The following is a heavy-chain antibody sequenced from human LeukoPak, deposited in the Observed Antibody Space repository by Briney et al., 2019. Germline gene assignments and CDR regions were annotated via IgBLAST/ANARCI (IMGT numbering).Heavy chain of an antibody. Sequence: PGGSLRLSCAASVFTFSSYWMSWVRQAPGKGLEWVANIKQDGSEKYYVDSVKGRFTISRDNAKNSLYLQMNSLRAEDTAVYYCARDSVDYVGAFDIWGQGTMVTVSS. J-gene: IGHJ3*02. D-gene: IGHD4-17*01. CDR2: IKQDGSEK. CDR3: ARDSVDYVGAFDI. CDR1: VFTFSSYW. V-gene: IGHV3-7*01.